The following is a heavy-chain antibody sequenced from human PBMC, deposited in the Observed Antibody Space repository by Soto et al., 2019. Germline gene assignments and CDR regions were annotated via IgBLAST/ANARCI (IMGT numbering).Heavy chain of an antibody. CDR2: INAGNGNT. Sequence: ASVKVSCKASGYTFTSYAMHWVRQAPGQRLEWMGWINAGNGNTKYSQKFQGRVTITRDTSASTAYMELSSLRSEDTAVYYCARAPGGLRIQLFTDYYFDYWGQGTLVIVLL. J-gene: IGHJ4*02. CDR1: GYTFTSYA. CDR3: ARAPGGLRIQLFTDYYFDY. D-gene: IGHD5-18*01. V-gene: IGHV1-3*01.